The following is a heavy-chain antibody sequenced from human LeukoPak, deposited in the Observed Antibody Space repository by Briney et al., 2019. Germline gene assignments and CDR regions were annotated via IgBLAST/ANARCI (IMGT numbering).Heavy chain of an antibody. V-gene: IGHV3-9*01. Sequence: PGGSLRLSCAASGFTFDDYAMHCVRQAPGKGLEWVSGISWNSGSIGYADSVKGRFTISRDNAKNSLYLQMNSLRAEDTAVYYCAREMGILWFGELLKYYYYYGMDVWGQGTTVTVSS. D-gene: IGHD3-10*01. CDR1: GFTFDDYA. CDR3: AREMGILWFGELLKYYYYYGMDV. J-gene: IGHJ6*02. CDR2: ISWNSGSI.